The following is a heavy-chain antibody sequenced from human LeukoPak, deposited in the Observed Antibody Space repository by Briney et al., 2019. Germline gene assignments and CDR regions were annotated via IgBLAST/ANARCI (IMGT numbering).Heavy chain of an antibody. V-gene: IGHV1-18*01. Sequence: ASVKVSCKASGYTFTSYGISWVRQAPGQWLEWMGWISAYNGNTNNAQKLQGRVTMTTDTSTSTAYMELRSLRSDDTAVYCCARDWAEWGYQLLDGMNVFDIWGQGTMVTVSS. CDR2: ISAYNGNT. J-gene: IGHJ3*02. CDR1: GYTFTSYG. CDR3: ARDWAEWGYQLLDGMNVFDI. D-gene: IGHD2-2*01.